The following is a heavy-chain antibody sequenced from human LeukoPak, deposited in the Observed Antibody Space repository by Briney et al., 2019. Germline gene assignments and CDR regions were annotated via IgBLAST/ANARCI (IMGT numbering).Heavy chain of an antibody. D-gene: IGHD6-6*01. CDR2: IYYSGST. CDR3: AGRPHSSDLHDAFDI. J-gene: IGHJ3*02. CDR1: GGSISSYY. Sequence: KPSETLSLTCTVSGGSISSYYWSWIRQPPGKGLEWIGYIYYSGSTNYNPSLKSRVTISVDTSKNQFSLKLSSVTAADTAVYYCAGRPHSSDLHDAFDIWGQGTMVTVSS. V-gene: IGHV4-59*01.